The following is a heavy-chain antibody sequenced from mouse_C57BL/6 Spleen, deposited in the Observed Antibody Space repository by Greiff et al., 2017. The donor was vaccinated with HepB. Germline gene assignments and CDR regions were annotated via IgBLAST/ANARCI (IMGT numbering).Heavy chain of an antibody. CDR2: IDPSDSYT. CDR1: GYTFTSYW. V-gene: IGHV1-59*01. J-gene: IGHJ1*03. Sequence: VQLQQPGAELVRPGTSVKLSCKASGYTFTSYWMHWVKQRPGQGLEWIGVIDPSDSYTNYNQKFKGKATLTVDTSSSTAYMQLSSLTSEDSAVYYCARVAAYYSNPGYFDVWGTGTTVTVSS. CDR3: ARVAAYYSNPGYFDV. D-gene: IGHD2-5*01.